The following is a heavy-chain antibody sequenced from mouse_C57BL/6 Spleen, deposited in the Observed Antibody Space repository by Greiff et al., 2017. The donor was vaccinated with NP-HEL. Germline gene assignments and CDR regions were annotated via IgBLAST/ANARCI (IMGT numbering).Heavy chain of an antibody. CDR1: GFTFSDYG. J-gene: IGHJ2*01. CDR2: ISSGSSSI. V-gene: IGHV5-17*01. Sequence: EVKLVESGGGLVKPGGSLKLSCAASGFTFSDYGMHWVRQAPEKGLEWVVYISSGSSSIYYADSVKGRFTISRDNAKNTLFLQMPSLRSEDTDMYYCARKDDCADYWGQGTTLTVSS. CDR3: ARKDDCADY. D-gene: IGHD2-4*01.